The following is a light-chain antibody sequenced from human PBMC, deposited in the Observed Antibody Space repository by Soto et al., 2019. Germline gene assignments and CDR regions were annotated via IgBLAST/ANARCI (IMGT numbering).Light chain of an antibody. Sequence: DIQVTQSPASLSASVGDRVTITCRASQTISSYLNWYQQKAGAAPKLLIYSASTLQSGVPSRFSGSGFGTDYTLTISSLQPADFAIYYCQQTFKTPHTFGQGTKVDIK. J-gene: IGKJ2*01. CDR3: QQTFKTPHT. CDR2: SAS. CDR1: QTISSY. V-gene: IGKV1-39*01.